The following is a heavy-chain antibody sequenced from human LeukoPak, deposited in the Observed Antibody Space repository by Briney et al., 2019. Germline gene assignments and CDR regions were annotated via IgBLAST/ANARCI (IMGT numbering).Heavy chain of an antibody. CDR2: IYTSGST. CDR1: GGSISSYY. Sequence: KPSETLSLTCTVSGGSISSYYWSWIRQPAGKGLEWIGRIYTSGSTNYNPFLKSRVTMSVDTSKNQFSLKLSSVTAADTAVYYCARGGDSYYYYYGMDVWGQGTTVTVSS. V-gene: IGHV4-4*07. CDR3: ARGGDSYYYYYGMDV. D-gene: IGHD4-17*01. J-gene: IGHJ6*02.